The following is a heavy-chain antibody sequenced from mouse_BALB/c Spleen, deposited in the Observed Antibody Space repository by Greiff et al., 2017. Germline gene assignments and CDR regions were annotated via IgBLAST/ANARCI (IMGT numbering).Heavy chain of an antibody. CDR3: ARPGYYYAMDY. J-gene: IGHJ4*01. CDR1: GFTFSDYG. V-gene: IGHV5-15*02. Sequence: EVKLQESGGGLVQPGGSRKLSCAASGFTFSDYGMAWVRQAPGKGPEWVAFISNLAYSIYYADTVTGRFTISRENAKNTLYLEMSSLRSEDTAMYYCARPGYYYAMDYWGQGTSVTVSS. CDR2: ISNLAYSI. D-gene: IGHD2-2*01.